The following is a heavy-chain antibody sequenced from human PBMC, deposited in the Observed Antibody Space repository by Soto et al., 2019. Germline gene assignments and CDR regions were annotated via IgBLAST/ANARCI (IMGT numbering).Heavy chain of an antibody. Sequence: SETLSLTCTVSGGSISSSSYYWGWIRQPPGKGLEWIGSIYYSGSTYYNPSLKSRVTISVDTSKNQFSLKLSSVTAADTAVYYCVTTANFYYGSGSYYNVNAFDIWGQGTMVTV. J-gene: IGHJ3*02. D-gene: IGHD3-10*01. CDR3: VTTANFYYGSGSYYNVNAFDI. CDR1: GGSISSSSYY. CDR2: IYYSGST. V-gene: IGHV4-39*01.